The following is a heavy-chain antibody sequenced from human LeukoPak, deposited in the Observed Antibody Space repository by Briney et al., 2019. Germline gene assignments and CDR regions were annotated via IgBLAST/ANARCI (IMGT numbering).Heavy chain of an antibody. Sequence: GGSLRLSCAASGFTFSSYSMNWVRQAPGKGLEWVSGISWNSGSIGYADSVKGRFTISRDNAKNSLYLQMNSLRAEDTALYYCAKADYYDSSGYYGGGGGGYFDYWGQGTLVTVSS. CDR2: ISWNSGSI. J-gene: IGHJ4*02. CDR1: GFTFSSYS. V-gene: IGHV3-9*01. D-gene: IGHD3-22*01. CDR3: AKADYYDSSGYYGGGGGGYFDY.